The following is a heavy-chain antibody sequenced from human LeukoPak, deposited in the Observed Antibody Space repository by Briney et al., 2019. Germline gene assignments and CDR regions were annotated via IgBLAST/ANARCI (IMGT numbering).Heavy chain of an antibody. V-gene: IGHV3-48*01. J-gene: IGHJ6*02. CDR1: GFTFSSYS. CDR3: ARDGYYDILTGYYKGYGMDV. Sequence: GGSLRLSCAASGFTFSSYSMNWVRQAPGKGLEWVSYISSSSSTIYYADSVKGRFTISRDNAKDSLYLQMNSLRAEDTAVYYCARDGYYDILTGYYKGYGMDVWGQGTTVTVSS. CDR2: ISSSSSTI. D-gene: IGHD3-9*01.